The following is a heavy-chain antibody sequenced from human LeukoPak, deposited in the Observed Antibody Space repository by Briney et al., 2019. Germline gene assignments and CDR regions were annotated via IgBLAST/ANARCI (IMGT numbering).Heavy chain of an antibody. CDR1: GFTFSSYE. CDR3: AGDSGTGYDPARSAFDV. Sequence: GGSLRLSCAASGFTFSSYEMNWVRRAQGKGLEWISYIDISGSATHYADSVKGRFTISRDNAESSLYLQMNNLRVEDTAIYYCAGDSGTGYDPARSAFDVWGPGTKVTVSS. CDR2: IDISGSAT. D-gene: IGHD5-12*01. V-gene: IGHV3-48*03. J-gene: IGHJ3*01.